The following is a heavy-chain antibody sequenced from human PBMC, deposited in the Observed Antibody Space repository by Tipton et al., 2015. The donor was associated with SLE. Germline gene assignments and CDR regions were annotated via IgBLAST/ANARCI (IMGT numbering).Heavy chain of an antibody. CDR3: ARAHGITMIVNY. V-gene: IGHV4-30-4*01. CDR2: IYHSGSS. Sequence: TLSLTCTVSGGSISSGDYSWTWIRQPPGKGLEWIGYIYHSGSSSYNASLKSRVTISQDTSKNQFSLKLISVTAADTAVYYCARAHGITMIVNYWGQGTLVTVSS. D-gene: IGHD3-22*01. CDR1: GGSISSGDYS. J-gene: IGHJ4*02.